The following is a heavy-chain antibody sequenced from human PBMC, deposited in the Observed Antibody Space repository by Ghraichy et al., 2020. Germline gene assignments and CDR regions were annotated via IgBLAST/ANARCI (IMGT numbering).Heavy chain of an antibody. J-gene: IGHJ6*03. CDR3: ARGGFNRYYYYMDV. CDR1: GDSVSTNMVA. Sequence: SQTLSLTCAISGDSVSTNMVAWNWIRQSPSRGLEWLGRTCYKSKWYYNYAESVKSRITISPDTSKNQFSLQLNSVTPEDTAVYYCARGGFNRYYYYMDVWGKGTTVTVSS. CDR2: TCYKSKWYY. V-gene: IGHV6-1*01.